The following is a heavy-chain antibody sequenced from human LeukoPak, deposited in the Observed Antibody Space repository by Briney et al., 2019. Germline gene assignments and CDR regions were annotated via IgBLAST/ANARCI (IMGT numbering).Heavy chain of an antibody. CDR2: IYSDNT. V-gene: IGHV3-53*01. J-gene: IGHJ4*02. CDR1: GFTFSSYW. D-gene: IGHD4/OR15-4a*01. CDR3: ARRAGAYSHPYDY. Sequence: GGSLRLSCAASGFTFSSYWMHWVRQAPGKGLVWVSFIYSDNTHYSDSVKGRFTISRDNSKNTLYLQMNSLRAEDTAVYYCARRAGAYSHPYDYWGQGTLVTVSS.